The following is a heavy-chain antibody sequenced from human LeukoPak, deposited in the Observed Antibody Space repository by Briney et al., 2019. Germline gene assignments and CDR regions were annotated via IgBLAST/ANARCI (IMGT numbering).Heavy chain of an antibody. D-gene: IGHD6-13*01. Sequence: SETLSLTCTVSGGSISSYYWSWIRQPAGKGLEWIGRIYISGSTNYNPSLKSRVTMSVDTSKNQFSLKLSSVTAADTAVYYCARDLSIAAAGTGSAYYFDYWGQGTLVTVSS. V-gene: IGHV4-4*07. CDR2: IYISGST. CDR1: GGSISSYY. CDR3: ARDLSIAAAGTGSAYYFDY. J-gene: IGHJ4*02.